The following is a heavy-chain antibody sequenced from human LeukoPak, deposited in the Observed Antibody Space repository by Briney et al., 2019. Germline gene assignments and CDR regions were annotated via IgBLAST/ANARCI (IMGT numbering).Heavy chain of an antibody. J-gene: IGHJ4*02. V-gene: IGHV5-51*01. CDR1: GYSFNSYW. D-gene: IGHD3-22*01. Sequence: GESLKISCKGSGYSFNSYWIGWVRQMPGKGLEWMGIIYPGDSDTRYSPSFQGQVTISADKSISTAYLQWSSLKASDTAMYYCARAPYDSSGYYYYFDYWGQGTLVTVSS. CDR3: ARAPYDSSGYYYYFDY. CDR2: IYPGDSDT.